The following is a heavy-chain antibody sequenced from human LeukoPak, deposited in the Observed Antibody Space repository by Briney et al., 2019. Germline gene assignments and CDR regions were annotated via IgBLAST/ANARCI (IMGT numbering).Heavy chain of an antibody. CDR1: AYSFSTYD. CDR3: ARGSRNGDYEWFDP. J-gene: IGHJ5*02. V-gene: IGHV1-8*03. CDR2: MNPDSGNT. Sequence: GASVKVSCKASAYSFSTYDINWVRQATGQGLEWMGWMNPDSGNTGYAQKFQGRVTITRNTSISTAYMELSSLKSDDTAVYYCARGSRNGDYEWFDPWGQGTLVTVSS. D-gene: IGHD4-17*01.